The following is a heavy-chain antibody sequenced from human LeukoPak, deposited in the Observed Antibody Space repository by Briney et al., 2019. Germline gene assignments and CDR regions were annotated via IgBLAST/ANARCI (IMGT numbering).Heavy chain of an antibody. D-gene: IGHD3-22*01. CDR1: GGSVSGYY. J-gene: IGHJ3*02. V-gene: IGHV4-59*02. CDR3: ARVSWLRNGDAFDI. CDR2: VYYSGST. Sequence: SETLSLTCVVSGGSVSGYYWGWIRQPPGRGLEWIGYVYYSGSTNYNPSLKSRVTISVDTSKNQFSLKLSSVTAADTAVYYCARVSWLRNGDAFDIWGQGTMVTVSS.